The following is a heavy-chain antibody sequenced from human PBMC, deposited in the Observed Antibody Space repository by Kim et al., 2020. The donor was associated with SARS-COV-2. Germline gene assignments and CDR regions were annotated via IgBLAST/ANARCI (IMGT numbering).Heavy chain of an antibody. CDR2: IYHSGST. V-gene: IGHV4-38-2*02. CDR1: GYSISSGYY. Sequence: SETLSLTCTVSGYSISSGYYWGWIRPPPGKGLEWIGSIYHSGSTYYNPSLKSRVTISVDTSKNQFSLKLSSVTAADTAVYYCAREWLDLSWYFDLWGRGTLVTVSS. J-gene: IGHJ2*01. CDR3: AREWLDLSWYFDL. D-gene: IGHD6-19*01.